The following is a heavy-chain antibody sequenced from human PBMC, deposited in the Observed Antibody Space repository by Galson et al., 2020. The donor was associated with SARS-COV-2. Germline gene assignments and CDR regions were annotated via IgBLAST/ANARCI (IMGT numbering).Heavy chain of an antibody. CDR2: VSYSGST. V-gene: IGHV4-59*08. Sequence: VETSETLSLTCSVSGVSISSYSWSWIRQPPGRRLEWIGYVSYSGSTNYNPSLKSRVTISGDTSKKQFSLRLRSVTAADTAVYYCARRTGYYDTSGYYLHYFDSWSQGTLVTVSS. J-gene: IGHJ4*02. CDR1: GVSISSYS. CDR3: ARRTGYYDTSGYYLHYFDS. D-gene: IGHD3-22*01.